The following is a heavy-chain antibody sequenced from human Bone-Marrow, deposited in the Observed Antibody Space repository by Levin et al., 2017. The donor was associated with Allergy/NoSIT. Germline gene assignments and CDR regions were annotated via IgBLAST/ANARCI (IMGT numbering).Heavy chain of an antibody. V-gene: IGHV3-23*01. CDR2: VSGSGAST. CDR1: GFTFNSYA. CDR3: AKGRVAGTGVGFDF. Sequence: GGSLRLSCTASGFTFNSYAMSWVRQAPGKGLEWVSVVSGSGASTYYADSVKGRFTISRDNSKNTLYLQMNSLRAEDTAVYYCAKGRVAGTGVGFDFWGQGTLVTVSS. D-gene: IGHD6-19*01. J-gene: IGHJ4*02.